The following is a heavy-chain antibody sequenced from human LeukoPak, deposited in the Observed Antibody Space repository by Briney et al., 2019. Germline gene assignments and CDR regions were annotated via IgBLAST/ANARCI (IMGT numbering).Heavy chain of an antibody. CDR1: GYSFTSYW. Sequence: GESLKISCKGSGYSFTSYWIGWVRQMPGKGLEWMGIIYPGDSDTRYSPSFQGQVTISADKSISTAYLQWSSLKASDTAMYYCARLPGIVATIERYFDYWGQGTLVTVSP. CDR3: ARLPGIVATIERYFDY. D-gene: IGHD5-12*01. J-gene: IGHJ4*02. CDR2: IYPGDSDT. V-gene: IGHV5-51*01.